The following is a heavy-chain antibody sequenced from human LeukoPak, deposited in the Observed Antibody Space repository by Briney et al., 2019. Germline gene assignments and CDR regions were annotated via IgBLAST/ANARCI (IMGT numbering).Heavy chain of an antibody. V-gene: IGHV1-18*01. CDR3: ARDLANTMVRGAPDY. J-gene: IGHJ4*02. CDR1: GYTFTSYG. CDR2: ISAYNGNT. D-gene: IGHD3-10*01. Sequence: ASVKVSCKASGYTFTSYGISWVRQAPGQGLECMGWISAYNGNTNYAQKLQGRVTMTTDTSTSTAYMELRSLRSDDTAMYYCARDLANTMVRGAPDYWGQGTLVTVSS.